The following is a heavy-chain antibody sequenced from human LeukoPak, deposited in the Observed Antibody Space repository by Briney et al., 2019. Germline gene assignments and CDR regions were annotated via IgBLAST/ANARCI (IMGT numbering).Heavy chain of an antibody. CDR2: INPNSGGT. D-gene: IGHD6-19*01. CDR1: GYTFTGYY. V-gene: IGHV1-2*02. Sequence: GASVKVSCKAYGYTFTGYYMHWVRQAPGQGLEWMGWINPNSGGTNYAQKFQGRVTMTRDTSISTAYMELSRLRSDDTAVYYCARAPRSVGSLIAVAKYNWFDPWGQGTLVTVSS. J-gene: IGHJ5*02. CDR3: ARAPRSVGSLIAVAKYNWFDP.